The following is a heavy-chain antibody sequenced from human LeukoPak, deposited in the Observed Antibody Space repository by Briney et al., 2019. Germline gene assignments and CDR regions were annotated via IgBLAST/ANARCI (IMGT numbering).Heavy chain of an antibody. D-gene: IGHD2-21*02. CDR1: GFTFSSYA. V-gene: IGHV3-30-3*01. CDR2: ISYDGSNK. CDR3: ARDCGPNCGGDFIWSRGVAGYGMDV. Sequence: GGSLRLSCAASGFTFSSYAMHWVRQAPGKGLEWVAVISYDGSNKYYADSVKGRFTISRDNSKNTLYLQMNSLRAEDTAVYYCARDCGPNCGGDFIWSRGVAGYGMDVWGQGTTVTVSS. J-gene: IGHJ6*02.